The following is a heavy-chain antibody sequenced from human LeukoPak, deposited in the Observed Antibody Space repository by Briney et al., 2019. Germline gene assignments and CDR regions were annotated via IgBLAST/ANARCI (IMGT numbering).Heavy chain of an antibody. V-gene: IGHV3-33*01. CDR3: ARESSDGSYDY. CDR1: GFTFSSYG. CDR2: IWYDGSNE. D-gene: IGHD1-26*01. Sequence: QPGRSLRLSCAASGFTFSSYGMHWVRQAPGKGLEWVAVIWYDGSNEYYADSVKGRFTISRDNSKNTLYLQMNSLRAEDTAVYYCARESSDGSYDYWGQGTLVTVSS. J-gene: IGHJ4*02.